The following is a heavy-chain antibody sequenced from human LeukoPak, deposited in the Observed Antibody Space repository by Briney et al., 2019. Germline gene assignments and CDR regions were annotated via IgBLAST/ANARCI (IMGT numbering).Heavy chain of an antibody. CDR3: ARVAISRSELPTQYYYYYGMDV. D-gene: IGHD3-10*01. V-gene: IGHV1-69*06. Sequence: GASVKVSCKASGGTFSSYAISWVRQAPGQGLEWMGGIIPIFGTANYAQKFQGRVTITADKSTSTAYMELSSLRSEDTAVYYCARVAISRSELPTQYYYYYGMDVWGKGTTVTVSS. CDR2: IIPIFGTA. J-gene: IGHJ6*04. CDR1: GGTFSSYA.